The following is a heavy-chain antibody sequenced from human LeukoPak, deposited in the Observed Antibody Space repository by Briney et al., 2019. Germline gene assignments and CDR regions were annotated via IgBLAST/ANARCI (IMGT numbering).Heavy chain of an antibody. CDR3: ASGGSGSYYNEPVDY. J-gene: IGHJ4*02. CDR2: FIPIFGTA. V-gene: IGHV1-69*05. D-gene: IGHD3-10*01. CDR1: GGTFSSNA. Sequence: SVKVSCKASGGTFSSNAISWVRQAPGQGLEWMGRFIPIFGTANYAQKFQGRVTITTDESTSTAYMELSSLRSEDTAVYYCASGGSGSYYNEPVDYWGQGTLVTVSS.